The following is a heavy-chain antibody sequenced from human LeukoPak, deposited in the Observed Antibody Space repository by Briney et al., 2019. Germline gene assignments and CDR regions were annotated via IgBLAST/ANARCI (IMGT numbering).Heavy chain of an antibody. CDR3: AKDLGSAITSALVLDV. Sequence: GGSLRLSCAASGFTFDDYAMHWVRQAPGKGLEWVSGITWNRDNIGYGDSVKGRFTISRDNVKNALYLQMTSLRPEDTALYYCAKDLGSAITSALVLDVWGQGTTVIVTS. CDR2: ITWNRDNI. CDR1: GFTFDDYA. V-gene: IGHV3-9*01. D-gene: IGHD2-15*01. J-gene: IGHJ6*02.